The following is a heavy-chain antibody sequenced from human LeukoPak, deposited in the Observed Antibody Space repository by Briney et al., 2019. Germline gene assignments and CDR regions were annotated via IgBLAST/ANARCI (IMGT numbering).Heavy chain of an antibody. CDR3: AKDLPLRNIAAAGTDY. D-gene: IGHD6-13*01. J-gene: IGHJ4*02. CDR1: GFTFSSYS. CDR2: ISYDGSNK. V-gene: IGHV3-30*18. Sequence: PGGSLRLSCAASGFTFSSYSMNWVRQAPGKGLEWVAVISYDGSNKYYADSVKGRFTISRDNSKNTLYLQMNSLRAEDTAVYYCAKDLPLRNIAAAGTDYWGQGTLVTVSS.